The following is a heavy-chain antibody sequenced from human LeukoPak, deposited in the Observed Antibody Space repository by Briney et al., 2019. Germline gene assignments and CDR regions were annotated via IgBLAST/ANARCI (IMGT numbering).Heavy chain of an antibody. Sequence: PGGSLRLSCAASEFTFSSYGMHWVRQAPGKGLEWVAVMSYDGSGKYYADSVKGRFTISRDNSKSTLYLQMNSLRAEDTAVYYCAREAVYGMDVWGQGTTVTVSS. V-gene: IGHV3-30*03. J-gene: IGHJ6*02. CDR1: EFTFSSYG. CDR3: AREAVYGMDV. CDR2: MSYDGSGK.